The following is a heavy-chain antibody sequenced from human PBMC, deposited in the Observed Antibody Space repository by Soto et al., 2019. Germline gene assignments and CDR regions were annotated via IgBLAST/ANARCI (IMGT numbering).Heavy chain of an antibody. V-gene: IGHV4-39*01. CDR2: IFYSGST. J-gene: IGHJ6*02. CDR3: ARASIAAAGRGDYYYYGMDV. CDR1: RVSISSRSYY. Sequence: SETLSLTCPISRVSISSRSYYWVSNGQPPGKGLEWIGSIFYSGSTYYNPSLKSRVTISVDTSKNQFSLKLSSVTAADTAVYYCARASIAAAGRGDYYYYGMDVWGQGTTVTVSS. D-gene: IGHD6-13*01.